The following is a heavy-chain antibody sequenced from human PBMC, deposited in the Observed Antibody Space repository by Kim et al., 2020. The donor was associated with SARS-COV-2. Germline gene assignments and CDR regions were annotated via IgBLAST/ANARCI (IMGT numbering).Heavy chain of an antibody. D-gene: IGHD3-22*01. CDR3: ARDNGSSGYYASSKFDY. V-gene: IGHV1-69*04. J-gene: IGHJ4*02. Sequence: FQGRVTITADKSTSTAYMELSSLRSEDTAVYYCARDNGSSGYYASSKFDYWGQGTLVTVSS.